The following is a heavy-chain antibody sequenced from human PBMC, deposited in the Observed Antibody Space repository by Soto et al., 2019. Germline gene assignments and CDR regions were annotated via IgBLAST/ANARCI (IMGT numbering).Heavy chain of an antibody. D-gene: IGHD2-15*01. CDR3: RVVAAQPYYFDY. CDR2: ISGSGGST. J-gene: IGHJ4*02. V-gene: IGHV3-23*01. CDR1: GFTFSSYA. Sequence: EVQLLESGGGLVQPGGSLRLSCAASGFTFSSYAMSWVRQAPGKGLEWVSAISGSGGSTYYEDSVKGRFTISRDNSKNTLYLQMNSLRAEDTAVYYCRVVAAQPYYFDYWGQGTLVTVSS.